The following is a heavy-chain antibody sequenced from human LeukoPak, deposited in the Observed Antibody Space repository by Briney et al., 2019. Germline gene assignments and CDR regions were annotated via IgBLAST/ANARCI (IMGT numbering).Heavy chain of an antibody. Sequence: SETLSLTCTASGGSISSTSYYWGWLRQPPGKGLEWIGTIYYSGSTYYNPSLKSRVTISVDTSKNQFSLKVSSVTAADTAVYYCARSGDYYDSAGYYRLFDYWGQGSLVTVSS. CDR2: IYYSGST. J-gene: IGHJ4*02. V-gene: IGHV4-39*01. D-gene: IGHD3-22*01. CDR1: GGSISSTSYY. CDR3: ARSGDYYDSAGYYRLFDY.